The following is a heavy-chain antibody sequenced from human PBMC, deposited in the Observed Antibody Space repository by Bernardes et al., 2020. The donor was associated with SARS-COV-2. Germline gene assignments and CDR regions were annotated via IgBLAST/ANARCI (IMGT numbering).Heavy chain of an antibody. Sequence: ASVKVSCKASGYTFTGYYMHWVRQAPGQGLEWMGWINPNSGGTNYAQKFQGWVTMTRDTSISTAYMELSRLRSDDTAVYYCARGLRYFDWQAFDIWGQGTMVTVSS. CDR2: INPNSGGT. J-gene: IGHJ3*02. CDR3: ARGLRYFDWQAFDI. CDR1: GYTFTGYY. D-gene: IGHD3-9*01. V-gene: IGHV1-2*04.